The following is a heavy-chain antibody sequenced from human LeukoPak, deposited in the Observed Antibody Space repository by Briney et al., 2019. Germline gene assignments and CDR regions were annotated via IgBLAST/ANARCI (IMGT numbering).Heavy chain of an antibody. V-gene: IGHV1-69*05. Sequence: GASVKVSCKASGGTFSSYAISWVRQAPGQGLEWMGGIIPIFGTANYAQKFQGRVTITTDESTSTAYMELSSLRSEDTAVYYCARGGFDSPPGWFDPWGQGTLVTVSS. CDR3: ARGGFDSPPGWFDP. CDR2: IIPIFGTA. J-gene: IGHJ5*02. CDR1: GGTFSSYA. D-gene: IGHD3-22*01.